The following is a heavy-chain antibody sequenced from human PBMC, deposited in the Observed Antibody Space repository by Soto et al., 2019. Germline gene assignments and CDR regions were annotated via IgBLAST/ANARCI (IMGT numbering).Heavy chain of an antibody. Sequence: SETLSLTXTVSGGSISSGDYYWSWIRQPPGKGLEWIGYIYYSGSTYYNPSLKGRVTISVDTSKNQFSLKLSSVTAADTAVYYCARARYSGYDLGWFDPWGQGTLVTVSS. D-gene: IGHD5-12*01. CDR2: IYYSGST. V-gene: IGHV4-30-4*01. CDR1: GGSISSGDYY. CDR3: ARARYSGYDLGWFDP. J-gene: IGHJ5*02.